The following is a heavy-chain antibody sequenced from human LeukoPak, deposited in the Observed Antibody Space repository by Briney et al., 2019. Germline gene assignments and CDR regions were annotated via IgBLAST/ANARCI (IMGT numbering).Heavy chain of an antibody. CDR1: GGSISSYY. V-gene: IGHV4-59*08. Sequence: PSETLSLTCTVSGGSISSYYWSWIRQPPGKGLEWIGYIYYSGSTNYNPSLKSRVTISVDTSKNQFSLKLSSVTAADTAVYYCAGQTTVVTPTQNWFDPWGQGTLVTVSS. CDR3: AGQTTVVTPTQNWFDP. CDR2: IYYSGST. D-gene: IGHD4-23*01. J-gene: IGHJ5*02.